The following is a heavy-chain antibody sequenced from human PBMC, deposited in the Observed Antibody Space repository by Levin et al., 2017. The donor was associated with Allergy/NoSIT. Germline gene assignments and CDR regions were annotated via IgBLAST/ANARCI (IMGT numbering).Heavy chain of an antibody. CDR1: GFTFSDYY. Sequence: GESLKISCAASGFTFSDYYMSWIRQAPGKGLEWVSYISSSGSTIYYADSVKGRFTISRDNAKNSLYLQMNSLRAEDTAVYYCASNGGNSDWYFDLWGRGTLVTVSS. D-gene: IGHD4-23*01. J-gene: IGHJ2*01. CDR2: ISSSGSTI. V-gene: IGHV3-11*01. CDR3: ASNGGNSDWYFDL.